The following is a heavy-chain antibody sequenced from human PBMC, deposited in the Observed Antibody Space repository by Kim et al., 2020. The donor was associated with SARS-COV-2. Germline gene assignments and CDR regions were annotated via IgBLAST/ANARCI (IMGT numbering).Heavy chain of an antibody. CDR1: GFTFRSYW. CDR3: ARIRVASPYYGMDV. D-gene: IGHD5-12*01. J-gene: IGHJ6*02. Sequence: GGSLRLSCVASGFTFRSYWMAWVRQAPGKGLEWVANIKEDESEKYYVASVEGRSTVSRDNAKSSLFLQMNSLRVEDTAVYYCARIRVASPYYGMDVWGQGTTVTVSS. CDR2: IKEDESEK. V-gene: IGHV3-7*01.